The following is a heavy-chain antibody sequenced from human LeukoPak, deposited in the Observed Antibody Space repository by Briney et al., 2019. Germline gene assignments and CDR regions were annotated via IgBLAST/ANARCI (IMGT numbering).Heavy chain of an antibody. CDR2: INSDGSST. D-gene: IGHD3-22*01. CDR1: GFTFSSYW. CDR3: ARQEVSSGYYLNYYFDY. V-gene: IGHV3-74*01. Sequence: GGSLRLSCAASGFTFSSYWMHWVRQAPGKGLVWVSRINSDGSSTSYADSVKGRFTISRDNAKNTLYLQMNSLRAEDTAVYYCARQEVSSGYYLNYYFDYWGQGTLVTVSS. J-gene: IGHJ4*02.